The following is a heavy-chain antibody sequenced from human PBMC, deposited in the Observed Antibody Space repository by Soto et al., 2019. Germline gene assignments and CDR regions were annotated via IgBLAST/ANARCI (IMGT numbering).Heavy chain of an antibody. D-gene: IGHD4-17*01. CDR3: ARALEGTTVTNWFDP. Sequence: GGSVKVSCKASGDTFSNYALSWLRQAPGQRLEWMGGITPAFGTADYAENFQDRVTITADESTSTIYLELSSLRSDDTAVYFCARALEGTTVTNWFDPWGQGTQVTVSS. V-gene: IGHV1-69*13. CDR1: GDTFSNYA. CDR2: ITPAFGTA. J-gene: IGHJ5*02.